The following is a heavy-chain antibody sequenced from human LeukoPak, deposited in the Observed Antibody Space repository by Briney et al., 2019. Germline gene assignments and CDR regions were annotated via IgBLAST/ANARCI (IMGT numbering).Heavy chain of an antibody. Sequence: GGSLRLSCATSGFTFSSYWMNWVRQAPRKGLEWVANIKQDGSEKYYVDSVKGRFTISRDNAKNSLYLEMNSLRGEDTAVYYCARDMSSSWYGPFDYWGQGTLVTVSS. J-gene: IGHJ4*02. CDR2: IKQDGSEK. CDR3: ARDMSSSWYGPFDY. D-gene: IGHD6-13*01. CDR1: GFTFSSYW. V-gene: IGHV3-7*05.